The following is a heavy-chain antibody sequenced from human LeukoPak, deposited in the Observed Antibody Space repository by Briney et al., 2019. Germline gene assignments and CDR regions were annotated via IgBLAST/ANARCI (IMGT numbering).Heavy chain of an antibody. V-gene: IGHV1-2*02. CDR1: GYTFTGYY. J-gene: IGHJ4*02. CDR3: ARADSWMATTSFDY. D-gene: IGHD5-24*01. Sequence: GSVKVSCKASGYTFTGYYMHWVRQTPGQGLEWMGWINPNSGGTNYAQKFQGRVTMTRDTSISTAYMELSRLRSDDTAVYYCARADSWMATTSFDYWGQGTLVTVSS. CDR2: INPNSGGT.